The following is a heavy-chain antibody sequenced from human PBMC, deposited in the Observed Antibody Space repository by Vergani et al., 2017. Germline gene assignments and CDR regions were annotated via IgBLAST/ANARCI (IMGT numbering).Heavy chain of an antibody. CDR1: GYTLPELS. V-gene: IGHV1-24*01. CDR3: ATGRHAFVCFPGHIGRSPWFPP. J-gene: IGHJ5*02. D-gene: IGHD3-16*01. Sequence: QVPLVPSGAEVKKPGASVQVSCQVSGYTLPELSMHWVRPAPGKGLEWMGGFDPEDGETIYAQKFQGRVTMTEDTSTDTAYMELSSLRSEDTSVYYGATGRHAFVCFPGHIGRSPWFPPWGPRPLVTVAS. CDR2: FDPEDGET.